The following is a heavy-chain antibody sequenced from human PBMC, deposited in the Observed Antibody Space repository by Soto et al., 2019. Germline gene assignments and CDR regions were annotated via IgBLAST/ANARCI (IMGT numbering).Heavy chain of an antibody. V-gene: IGHV3-23*01. CDR1: GFTFSSYA. Sequence: GGSLRLSCAASGFTFSSYAMSWVRQAPGKGLEWGSAISGSGGSTYYADSVKGRFTISRDNSKNTLYLQMNSLRAEDTAVYYCAANSSSWRNYYSYGINVWGEGTTVTVSS. CDR3: AANSSSWRNYYSYGINV. CDR2: ISGSGGST. J-gene: IGHJ6*04. D-gene: IGHD6-13*01.